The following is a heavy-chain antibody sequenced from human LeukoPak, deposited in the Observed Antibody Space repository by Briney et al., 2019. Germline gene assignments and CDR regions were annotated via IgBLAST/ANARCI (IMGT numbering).Heavy chain of an antibody. CDR3: AKDVLGAMAYFDY. CDR1: GFTFSNYA. V-gene: IGHV3-23*01. Sequence: GGSLRLSCAASGFTFSNYAMSWVRQAPGKGLEWVSAISGSGGSTYYADSVKGRFTISRDNSKNTLYLQMNSLRAEDTAVYYCAKDVLGAMAYFDYWGQGTLVTVSS. J-gene: IGHJ4*02. D-gene: IGHD5-18*01. CDR2: ISGSGGST.